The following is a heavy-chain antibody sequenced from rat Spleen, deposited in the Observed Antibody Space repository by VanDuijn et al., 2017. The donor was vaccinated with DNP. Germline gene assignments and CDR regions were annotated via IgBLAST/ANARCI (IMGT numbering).Heavy chain of an antibody. CDR3: VRWNSGHFDY. D-gene: IGHD4-3*01. J-gene: IGHJ2*01. Sequence: EVQLVESGGGLVQPGRSLKLSCAASGFIFSNYGMHWIRQAPTKGLEWVAYIGSPAYAPYHGDSVKGRFTISRDNAKSTLYLQMNSLRSEDMATYYCVRWNSGHFDYWGQGVMVTVSS. CDR1: GFIFSNYG. V-gene: IGHV5-19*01. CDR2: IGSPAYAP.